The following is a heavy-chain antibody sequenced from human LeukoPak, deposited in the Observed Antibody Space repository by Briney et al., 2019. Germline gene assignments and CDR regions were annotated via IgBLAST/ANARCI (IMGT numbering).Heavy chain of an antibody. CDR2: ISSRSSYI. Sequence: GGSRRLSCAASGFTFSSYSMNWVRQAEGKGMEWVSSISSRSSYIYYAGSAKGRLTTSRDKAKNSLYMQRNGLRAEDTAVYCCARLCSGGSCYVFDMWGQGTMATVSS. J-gene: IGHJ3*02. CDR1: GFTFSSYS. CDR3: ARLCSGGSCYVFDM. V-gene: IGHV3-21*01. D-gene: IGHD2-15*01.